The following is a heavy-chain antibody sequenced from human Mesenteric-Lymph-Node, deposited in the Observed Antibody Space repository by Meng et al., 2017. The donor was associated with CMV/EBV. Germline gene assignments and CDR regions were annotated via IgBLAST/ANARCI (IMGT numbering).Heavy chain of an antibody. CDR3: ARDVLGSCKGTSCYRLSP. CDR2: INGDGSTT. Sequence: GESLKISCAASGFTFSDYWMHWVRHVPGQGLVWVSHINGDGSTTSHADSVKGRFTISRDNAKNTLYLQMNSLGVEDTAVYHCARDVLGSCKGTSCYRLSPWGQGTLVTVSS. D-gene: IGHD2-2*01. CDR1: GFTFSDYW. V-gene: IGHV3-74*01. J-gene: IGHJ5*02.